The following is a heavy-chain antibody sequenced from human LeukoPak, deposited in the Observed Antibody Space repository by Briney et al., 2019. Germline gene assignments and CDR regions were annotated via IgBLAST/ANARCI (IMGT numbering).Heavy chain of an antibody. Sequence: GESLRLSCAAARFTFSSYSMNWVRQAPGSGLELVSYISTSNDTIYYEDSMKGRFTISRDNAKNSLYLQMNSLRDEDTAVYYCARAIRSGTFYLAFWGQGTLVTVSS. V-gene: IGHV3-48*02. CDR3: ARAIRSGTFYLAF. CDR1: RFTFSSYS. CDR2: ISTSNDTI. D-gene: IGHD3-10*01. J-gene: IGHJ1*01.